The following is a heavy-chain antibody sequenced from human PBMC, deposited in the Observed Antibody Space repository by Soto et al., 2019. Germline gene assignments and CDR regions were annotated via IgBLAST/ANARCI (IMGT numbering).Heavy chain of an antibody. V-gene: IGHV3-9*01. Sequence: GGSLRLSCAASGFTFDDYAMHWVRQAPGKGLEWVSGISWNSGTIVYADSVKGRFTISRDNAKNTLYLQMNSLRAEDTAVYYWARGPTPFDYWGQGTLVTVSS. CDR1: GFTFDDYA. CDR3: ARGPTPFDY. J-gene: IGHJ4*02. CDR2: ISWNSGTI.